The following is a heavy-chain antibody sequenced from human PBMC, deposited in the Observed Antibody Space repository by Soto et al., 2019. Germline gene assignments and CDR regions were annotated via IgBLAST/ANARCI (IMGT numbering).Heavy chain of an antibody. D-gene: IGHD2-15*01. J-gene: IGHJ6*02. CDR3: ARVGDSVVVVAATDYYYDGRDD. V-gene: IGHV1-46*01. CDR2: INPSGSST. CDR1: GYTFTSYY. Sequence: ASVKVSCKASGYTFTSYYMHWVRQAPGQGLEWMGIINPSGSSTSYAQKFQGGVTMTRDTSTSTVYMELSRLRYEDRAEYDCARVGDSVVVVAATDYYYDGRDDWGQGTTVTVTS.